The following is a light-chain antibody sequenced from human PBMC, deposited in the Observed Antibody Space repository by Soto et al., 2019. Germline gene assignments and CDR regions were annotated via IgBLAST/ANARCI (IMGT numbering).Light chain of an antibody. V-gene: IGKV3-15*01. CDR3: QQYNNWPPT. CDR1: QSVSNSY. Sequence: EIVRSQSPGTLSLSPGERATLYCKPSQSVSNSYLAWYQQKPGQAPRLLIYDASNRATGIPARFSGSGSGTEFTLTISSLQSEDFAVYYCQQYNNWPPTFGQGTRLEIK. J-gene: IGKJ5*01. CDR2: DAS.